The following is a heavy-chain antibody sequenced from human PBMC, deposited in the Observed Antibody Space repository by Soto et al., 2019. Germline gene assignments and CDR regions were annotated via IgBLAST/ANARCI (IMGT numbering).Heavy chain of an antibody. Sequence: GGSLRLSCAASGFTFSSYGMHWVRQAPGKGLEWVAVIWYDGSNKYYADSVKGRFTISRDNSKNTLYLQMNSLRAEDTAVYYCARDRVGFASQDYYYYGMDVWGQGTTVTVSS. CDR2: IWYDGSNK. J-gene: IGHJ6*02. CDR1: GFTFSSYG. CDR3: ARDRVGFASQDYYYYGMDV. D-gene: IGHD1-26*01. V-gene: IGHV3-33*01.